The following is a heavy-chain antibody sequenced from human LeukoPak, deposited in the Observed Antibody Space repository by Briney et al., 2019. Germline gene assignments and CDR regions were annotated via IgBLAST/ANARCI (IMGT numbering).Heavy chain of an antibody. Sequence: GASVTVSCKASGYTFTGYYMHWVRQAPGQGLEWMGGINPNSGGTNYAQKFQGRVTMARDTSISTAYMELSRLRSDDTAVYYCARERITMVRGAAFDIWRQGTMVTVSS. J-gene: IGHJ3*02. CDR2: INPNSGGT. D-gene: IGHD3-10*01. V-gene: IGHV1-2*02. CDR1: GYTFTGYY. CDR3: ARERITMVRGAAFDI.